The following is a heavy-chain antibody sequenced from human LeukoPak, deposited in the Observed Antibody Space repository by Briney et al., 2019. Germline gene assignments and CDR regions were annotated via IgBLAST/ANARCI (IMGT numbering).Heavy chain of an antibody. CDR2: IYHSGST. J-gene: IGHJ4*02. D-gene: IGHD2-15*01. CDR1: GGSLSSGGYS. CDR3: ASGYCSGGSCYDY. Sequence: SETLSLTCAVSGGSLSSGGYSWSWIRQPPGKGLEWIGYIYHSGSTYYNPSLKSRVTISVDRSKNQFSLKLSSVTAADTAVYYCASGYCSGGSCYDYWGQGTLVTVSS. V-gene: IGHV4-30-2*01.